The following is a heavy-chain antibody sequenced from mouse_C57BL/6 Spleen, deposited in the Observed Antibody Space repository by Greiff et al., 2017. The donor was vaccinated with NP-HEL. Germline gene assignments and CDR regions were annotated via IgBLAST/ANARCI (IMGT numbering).Heavy chain of an antibody. Sequence: EVQLVESEGGLVQPGSSMKLSCTASGFTFSDYYMAWVRQVPEKGLEWVANINYDGSSTYYLDSLKSRFIISRDNAKNILYLQMSSLKSEDTATYYCANGGYDYGGAMDYWGQGTSVTVSS. CDR2: INYDGSST. CDR3: ANGGYDYGGAMDY. CDR1: GFTFSDYY. D-gene: IGHD2-4*01. J-gene: IGHJ4*01. V-gene: IGHV5-16*01.